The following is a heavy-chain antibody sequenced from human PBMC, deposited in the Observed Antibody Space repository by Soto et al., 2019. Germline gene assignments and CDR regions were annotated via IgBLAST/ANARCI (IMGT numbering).Heavy chain of an antibody. V-gene: IGHV3-72*01. CDR2: IRNKANSYTT. J-gene: IGHJ4*02. D-gene: IGHD2-15*01. Sequence: EVQVVESGGGLVQPGGSLRLSCAAFGFPFSDHYMDWVRQAPGKGLEWVGRIRNKANSYTTEYAASVRGRFTVSRDDSKKSLFLQMNSLKTEDTAVYYCIREGFCTGGSCYSSYLDFWGQGTLVTVS. CDR1: GFPFSDHY. CDR3: IREGFCTGGSCYSSYLDF.